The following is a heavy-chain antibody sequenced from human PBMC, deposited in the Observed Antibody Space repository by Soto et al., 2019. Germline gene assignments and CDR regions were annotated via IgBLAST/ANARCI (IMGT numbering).Heavy chain of an antibody. Sequence: QVQLVQSGPEVKKPGASVKVSCKGSGYSFPDYGVTWVRQSPGQGLQWMGWISAYNDDRNYAQNFQHRIALTTGTSTSTAYVELSSLRSDETAVYFCGRARSAALLTSEYWGQGTLVTVSS. J-gene: IGHJ4*02. D-gene: IGHD2-15*01. CDR3: GRARSAALLTSEY. CDR2: ISAYNDDR. CDR1: GYSFPDYG. V-gene: IGHV1-18*01.